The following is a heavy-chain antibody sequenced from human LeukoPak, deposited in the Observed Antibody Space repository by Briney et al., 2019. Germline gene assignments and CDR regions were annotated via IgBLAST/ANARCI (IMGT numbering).Heavy chain of an antibody. CDR3: TRDSYGSGSTHDDY. Sequence: GGSLRLSCTASGFTFGDYAMSWVRQAPGKGLEWEGFIRSKAYGGTTEYAASVKGRFTISRDDSKSIAYLQMNSLKTEDTAVYYCTRDSYGSGSTHDDYWGQGTLVTVSS. CDR2: IRSKAYGGTT. CDR1: GFTFGDYA. D-gene: IGHD3-10*01. J-gene: IGHJ4*02. V-gene: IGHV3-49*04.